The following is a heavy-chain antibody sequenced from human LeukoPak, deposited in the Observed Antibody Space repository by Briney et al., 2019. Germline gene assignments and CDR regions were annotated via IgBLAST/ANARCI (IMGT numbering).Heavy chain of an antibody. V-gene: IGHV4-59*08. D-gene: IGHD2-21*02. Sequence: SETLSLTCTVSGGSISSYYWSWIRQPPGKGLEWIGYIYYSGSTNYNPSLKSRVTISVDTSKNQFSLKLSSVTAADTGVYYCARHNVAYCGGDCYVQYFDYWGQGTLVTVSS. CDR3: ARHNVAYCGGDCYVQYFDY. CDR2: IYYSGST. J-gene: IGHJ4*02. CDR1: GGSISSYY.